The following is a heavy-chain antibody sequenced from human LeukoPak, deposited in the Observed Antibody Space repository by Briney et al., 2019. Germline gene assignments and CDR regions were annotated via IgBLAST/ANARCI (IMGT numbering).Heavy chain of an antibody. J-gene: IGHJ4*02. D-gene: IGHD6-19*01. CDR2: INYSGIT. CDR3: ARGEQWLDFDY. V-gene: IGHV4-59*12. CDR1: GGSISSYY. Sequence: SETLSLTCTVSGGSISSYYWNWIRQPPGKGLEWIAYINYSGITNYNPSLNSRVTISVDTSKNQFSLKLSSVTAADTAVYYCARGEQWLDFDYWGQGTLVTVSS.